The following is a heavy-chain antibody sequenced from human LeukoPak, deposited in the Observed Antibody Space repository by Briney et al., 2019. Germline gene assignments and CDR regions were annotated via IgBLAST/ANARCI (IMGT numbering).Heavy chain of an antibody. CDR2: ICGGGGTT. CDR1: GFTFSSYA. Sequence: GGSLRLSCAASGFTFSSYAMSWVRQAPGRGLEWVSAICGGGGTTYYADSVKGRFTISRDNSKNTLYLQMNSLRAEDTAVYYCAKMPPYSSGWLRDFQHWGQGTLVTVSS. V-gene: IGHV3-23*01. D-gene: IGHD6-19*01. CDR3: AKMPPYSSGWLRDFQH. J-gene: IGHJ1*01.